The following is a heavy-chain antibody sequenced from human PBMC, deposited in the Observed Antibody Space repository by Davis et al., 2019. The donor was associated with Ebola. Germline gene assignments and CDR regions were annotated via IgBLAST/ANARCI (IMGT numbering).Heavy chain of an antibody. CDR3: AYLRDYYGSGSPAY. D-gene: IGHD3-10*01. Sequence: GGSLRLSCAASGFTFSSYGMHWVRQAPGKGLEWVAVLSNDGSNKYYADSVKGRFTISRDNSKNTLYLQMNSLRAEDTAVYYCAYLRDYYGSGSPAYWGQGTLVTVSS. CDR2: LSNDGSNK. CDR1: GFTFSSYG. V-gene: IGHV3-30*03. J-gene: IGHJ4*02.